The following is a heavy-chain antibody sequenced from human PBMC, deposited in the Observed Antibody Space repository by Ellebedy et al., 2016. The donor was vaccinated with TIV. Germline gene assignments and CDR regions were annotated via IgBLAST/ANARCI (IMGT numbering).Heavy chain of an antibody. CDR2: ISGSGGTT. Sequence: GESLKISXAASGFTFSSYAMSWVRQAPGKGLEWVSGISGSGGTTYYADSVKGRFTISRDNSKNTLYLQMNSLRAEDTAVYYCAKDPQTSGWYDYFDYWGQGTLVTVSS. V-gene: IGHV3-23*01. J-gene: IGHJ4*02. D-gene: IGHD6-19*01. CDR1: GFTFSSYA. CDR3: AKDPQTSGWYDYFDY.